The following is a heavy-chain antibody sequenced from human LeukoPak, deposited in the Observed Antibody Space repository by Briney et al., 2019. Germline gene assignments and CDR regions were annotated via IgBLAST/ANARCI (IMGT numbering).Heavy chain of an antibody. D-gene: IGHD3-22*01. CDR3: ARGGYYYDSSGYYHDAFDI. CDR2: IYSGGGT. J-gene: IGHJ3*02. Sequence: PGGSLRLSGAASGFAVSSNYMNWVRQAPGKGLKWVSIIYSGGGTYYANSVRGRFTISRDNSKNTLYLQMNSLRDEDTAVYYCARGGYYYDSSGYYHDAFDIWGQGTMVTVSS. CDR1: GFAVSSNY. V-gene: IGHV3-53*01.